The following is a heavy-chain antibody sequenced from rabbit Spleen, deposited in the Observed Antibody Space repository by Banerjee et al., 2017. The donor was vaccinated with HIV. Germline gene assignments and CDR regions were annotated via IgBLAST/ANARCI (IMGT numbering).Heavy chain of an antibody. CDR2: IEVDSSDFT. CDR3: ARDTSSSFSSYGMDL. D-gene: IGHD1-1*01. J-gene: IGHJ6*01. V-gene: IGHV1S45*01. CDR1: GVSFSFSSY. Sequence: QEQLVESGGGLVKPGASLTLTCTASGVSFSFSSYMCWVRQAPGKGLEWIACIEVDSSDFTYFATWAKGRFTISKTSSTTVTLQVTRLTAADTATYFCARDTSSSFSSYGMDLWGPGTLVTVS.